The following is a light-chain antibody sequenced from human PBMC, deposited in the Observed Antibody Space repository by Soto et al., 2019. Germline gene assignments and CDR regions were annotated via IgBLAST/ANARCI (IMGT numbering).Light chain of an antibody. CDR3: QQYNSYSGT. CDR1: QSISSW. Sequence: DIQMPQSPSTLSAPVGDRVTITCRASQSISSWLAWYQQKPGKAPKLLIYKASSLEGGVPSRFSGSGSGTEFTLTISSLQPDDFATYYCQQYNSYSGTFGQGTKVDIK. J-gene: IGKJ1*01. CDR2: KAS. V-gene: IGKV1-5*03.